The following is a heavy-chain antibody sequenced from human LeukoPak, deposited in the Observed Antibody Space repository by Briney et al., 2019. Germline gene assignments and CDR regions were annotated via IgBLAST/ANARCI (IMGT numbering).Heavy chain of an antibody. CDR1: GFTFSSYA. Sequence: GGSLRLSCAASGFTFSSYAMSWVRQAPGKGLEWVSAISGSGGSTYYAYSVKGRFTISRDNSKNTLYLQMNSLRAEDTAVYYCAKESSSWYISNWFDPWGQGTLVTVSS. CDR2: ISGSGGST. CDR3: AKESSSWYISNWFDP. J-gene: IGHJ5*02. V-gene: IGHV3-23*01. D-gene: IGHD6-13*01.